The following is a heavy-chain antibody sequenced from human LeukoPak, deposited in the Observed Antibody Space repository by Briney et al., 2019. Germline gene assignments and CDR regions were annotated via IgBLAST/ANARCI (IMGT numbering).Heavy chain of an antibody. J-gene: IGHJ3*02. V-gene: IGHV3-7*01. CDR3: ASLIVVVPATMRGSGFDI. Sequence: PGGSLRLSCAASGFTFSRYWMSWVRQARGKWLEWVANIKQDGSEKNYVDSVTGRFTISRDNAKNSLYLQMNSLRAEDSAVYYCASLIVVVPATMRGSGFDIWGQGTMVTVSS. CDR1: GFTFSRYW. D-gene: IGHD2-2*01. CDR2: IKQDGSEK.